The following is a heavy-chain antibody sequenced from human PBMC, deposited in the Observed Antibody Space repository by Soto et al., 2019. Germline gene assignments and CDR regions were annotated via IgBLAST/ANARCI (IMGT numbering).Heavy chain of an antibody. D-gene: IGHD5-12*01. CDR3: ASQGAVATTTYGMDV. CDR1: GGSFSGYY. Sequence: PSETLSLTCAVYGGSFSGYYWGWIRQPPGKGLEWIGEINHSGSTNFHPSLKSRVTILVDTSKNQFSLKLSSVTAADTAVYYWASQGAVATTTYGMDVWGQGTTVTGSS. V-gene: IGHV4-34*01. CDR2: INHSGST. J-gene: IGHJ6*02.